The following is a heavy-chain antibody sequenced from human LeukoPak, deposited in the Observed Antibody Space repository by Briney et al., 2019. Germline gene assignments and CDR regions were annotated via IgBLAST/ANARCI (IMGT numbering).Heavy chain of an antibody. CDR3: ARDSPLGGIDY. Sequence: PGGSLRLSCAASGFTFSDYSMHWVRQAPGKGLEWISYISLSSSAIYYADSVEGRFTISRDNGKNSLYLQMNSLRAEDTAVYYCARDSPLGGIDYWGQGTLVTVSS. CDR2: ISLSSSAI. V-gene: IGHV3-48*01. J-gene: IGHJ4*02. CDR1: GFTFSDYS.